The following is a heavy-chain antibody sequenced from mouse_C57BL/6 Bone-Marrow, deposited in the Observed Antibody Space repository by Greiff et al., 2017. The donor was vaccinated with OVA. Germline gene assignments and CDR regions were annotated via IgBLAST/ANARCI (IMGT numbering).Heavy chain of an antibody. CDR3: AKMGFYDDLAY. Sequence: VQLQQPGAELVMPGASVKLSCKASGYTFTSYWMHWVKQRPGRGLEWIGRIDPYDGGTKYNEKFKSKATLTVDKSSSTAYMRLSSLPSEDSAVYYCAKMGFYDDLAYWGQGTLVTVSS. CDR2: IDPYDGGT. J-gene: IGHJ3*01. D-gene: IGHD2-3*01. V-gene: IGHV1-72*01. CDR1: GYTFTSYW.